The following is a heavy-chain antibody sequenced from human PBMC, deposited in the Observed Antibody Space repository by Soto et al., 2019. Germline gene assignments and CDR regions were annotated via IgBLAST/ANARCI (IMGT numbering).Heavy chain of an antibody. Sequence: QTGGSLRLSCAVSGFTVSRNYMSWVRQAPGKGLEWVSGIYSGGSTHYADSVKGRFSISRDNSKNTLYLQMNSLRAEDTAVYYCARGIAAAGNAFDIWGQGTMVTVSS. V-gene: IGHV3-53*01. CDR3: ARGIAAAGNAFDI. CDR1: GFTVSRNY. D-gene: IGHD6-13*01. J-gene: IGHJ3*02. CDR2: IYSGGST.